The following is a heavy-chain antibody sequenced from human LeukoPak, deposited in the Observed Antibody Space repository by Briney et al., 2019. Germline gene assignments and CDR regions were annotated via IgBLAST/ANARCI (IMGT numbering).Heavy chain of an antibody. CDR2: IHAIGTT. CDR3: ARDLGHERRGGYFES. J-gene: IGHJ4*02. CDR1: GASITTDY. Sequence: SETLSLTCTVSGASITTDYWNWIRQPAGKGLEFIGRIHAIGTTNYDASLGGRVTMSVDRSKNQFSLRLNSVTAADTAVYYCARDLGHERRGGYFESWGQGTLVTVSS. V-gene: IGHV4-4*07. D-gene: IGHD1-1*01.